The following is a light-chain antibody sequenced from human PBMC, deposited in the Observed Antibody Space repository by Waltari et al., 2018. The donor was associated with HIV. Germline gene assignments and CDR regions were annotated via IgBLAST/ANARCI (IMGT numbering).Light chain of an antibody. CDR1: SSNIGSNY. Sequence: QSVLTQPPSVSGTPGQRVSISCSGSSSNIGSNYVYWYQQLPGTAPKLLIYRNNQRPSGVPDRVSGSNAGTSASLAISGLRSEDEADYYCAAWDDSLSGPWVFGGGTKLTVL. CDR2: RNN. V-gene: IGLV1-47*01. J-gene: IGLJ3*02. CDR3: AAWDDSLSGPWV.